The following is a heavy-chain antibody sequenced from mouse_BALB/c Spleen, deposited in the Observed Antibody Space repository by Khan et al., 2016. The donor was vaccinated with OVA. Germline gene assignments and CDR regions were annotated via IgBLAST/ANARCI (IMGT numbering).Heavy chain of an antibody. CDR1: GFNIKDTY. J-gene: IGHJ2*01. Sequence: VQLQQSGAELVKPGASVKLSCPASGFNIKDTYMHWVKQRPEQGLERIGRLDPANGITKHDPKFQGKATSTAGTPSTTAYLKHTSLTSDDTDVYYCARINAWGQGTTLTVSS. CDR2: LDPANGIT. CDR3: ARINA. V-gene: IGHV14-3*02.